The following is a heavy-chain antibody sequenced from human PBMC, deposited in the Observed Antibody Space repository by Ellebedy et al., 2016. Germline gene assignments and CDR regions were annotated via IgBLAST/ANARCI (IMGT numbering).Heavy chain of an antibody. Sequence: ASVKVSCXASGYTFTSYGVGWVRQAPGQGLEWMGWISAYNGNTKYARKFQDRIFMTTDDSTRIAYMELRSLRSDDTAVYYCARMAYFGGSYWGVGKNYYMDVWGKGTTVTVSS. CDR1: GYTFTSYG. CDR3: ARMAYFGGSYWGVGKNYYMDV. CDR2: ISAYNGNT. J-gene: IGHJ6*03. V-gene: IGHV1-18*01. D-gene: IGHD1-26*01.